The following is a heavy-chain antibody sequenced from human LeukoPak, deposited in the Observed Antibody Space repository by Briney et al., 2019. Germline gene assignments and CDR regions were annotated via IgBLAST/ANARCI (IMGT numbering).Heavy chain of an antibody. CDR2: INHSGST. D-gene: IGHD4-11*01. CDR1: GGSFSGYY. CDR3: AREEDYSNSGYWYFDL. Sequence: SETPSLTCAVYGGSFSGYYWSWIRQPPGKGLEWIGEINHSGSTNYNPSLKSRVTISVDTSKNQFSLKLSSVTAADTAVYSCAREEDYSNSGYWYFDLWGRGTLVTVSS. V-gene: IGHV4-34*01. J-gene: IGHJ2*01.